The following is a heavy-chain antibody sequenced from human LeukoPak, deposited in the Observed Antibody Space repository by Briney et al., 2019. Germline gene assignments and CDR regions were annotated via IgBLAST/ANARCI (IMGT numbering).Heavy chain of an antibody. CDR1: GGSISSGSYY. D-gene: IGHD3-16*01. J-gene: IGHJ3*02. Sequence: SQTLSLTCSVSGGSISSGSYYWSWIRQPAGKGLEWIGRIYTSGSTNYNPSLKSRVTISVDTSKNQFSLRLSSVTAADTAMYYCARRQKLRGPRVGDAFDIWGQGTMVTVSS. V-gene: IGHV4-61*02. CDR3: ARRQKLRGPRVGDAFDI. CDR2: IYTSGST.